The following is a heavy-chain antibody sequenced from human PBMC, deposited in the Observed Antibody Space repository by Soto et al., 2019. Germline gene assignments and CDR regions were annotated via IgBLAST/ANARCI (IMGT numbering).Heavy chain of an antibody. CDR2: INAGNGNT. D-gene: IGHD5-12*01. CDR3: AVVRGYDLYFDY. V-gene: IGHV1-3*01. CDR1: GYTFTSYA. J-gene: IGHJ4*02. Sequence: EASVKGSCKASGYTFTSYAVHWVRQAPGQRLEWMGWINAGNGNTKYSQKFQGRVTITRDTSASTAYMELSSLRSEDTAVYYCAVVRGYDLYFDYWGQGTLVTVSS.